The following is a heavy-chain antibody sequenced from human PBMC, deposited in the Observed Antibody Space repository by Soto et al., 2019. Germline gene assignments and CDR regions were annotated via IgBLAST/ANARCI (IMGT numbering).Heavy chain of an antibody. CDR2: ISYDGSNK. CDR3: ARDGYSSGWYGARNWFDP. V-gene: IGHV3-30-3*01. D-gene: IGHD6-19*01. J-gene: IGHJ5*02. Sequence: GGSLRLSCAASGFTFSSYAMHWVRQAPGKGLEWVAVISYDGSNKYYADSVKGRFTISRDNSKNTLYLQMNSLRAEDTAVYYCARDGYSSGWYGARNWFDPWGQGTLVTVSS. CDR1: GFTFSSYA.